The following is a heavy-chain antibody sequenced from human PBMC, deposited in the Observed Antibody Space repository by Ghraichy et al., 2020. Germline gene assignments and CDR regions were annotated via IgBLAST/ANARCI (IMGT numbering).Heavy chain of an antibody. CDR2: ISSSSSTI. J-gene: IGHJ5*02. CDR1: GFTFSSYS. D-gene: IGHD6-19*01. Sequence: GGSLRLSCAASGFTFSSYSMNWVRQAPGKGLEWVSYISSSSSTIYYADSVKGRFTISRDNAKNSLYLQMNSLRDEDTAVYYCARVGRSSGWYSVDPWGQGTLVTVSS. CDR3: ARVGRSSGWYSVDP. V-gene: IGHV3-48*02.